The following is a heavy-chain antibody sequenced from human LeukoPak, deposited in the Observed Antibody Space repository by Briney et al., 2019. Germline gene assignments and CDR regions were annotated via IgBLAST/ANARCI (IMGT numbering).Heavy chain of an antibody. D-gene: IGHD4-17*01. CDR2: TSSSSRYI. V-gene: IGHV3-21*01. CDR1: GFTFSTYS. J-gene: IGHJ4*02. Sequence: GGSLRLSCAASGFTFSTYSMNWVRQAPGKELEWVSTTSSSSRYIYFKHSVRGRFTIYRDNAKNSLYLQMNSLRAEDTAVYYCARRLDYGDYGNDYWGQGTLVTVSS. CDR3: ARRLDYGDYGNDY.